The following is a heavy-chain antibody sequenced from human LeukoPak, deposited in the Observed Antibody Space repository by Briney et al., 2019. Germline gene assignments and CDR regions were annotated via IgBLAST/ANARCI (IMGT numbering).Heavy chain of an antibody. Sequence: GGSLRLSCAASGFTFSSYDMRWVRQATGKGLEWVSAIGTAGDTYYPVSVKGRFTISRENAKNYLYLQMNSLRAGDTAVYYCARGGAGSTGTDAFDIWGQGTMVTVSS. CDR1: GFTFSSYD. CDR3: ARGGAGSTGTDAFDI. CDR2: IGTAGDT. V-gene: IGHV3-13*01. J-gene: IGHJ3*02. D-gene: IGHD1-1*01.